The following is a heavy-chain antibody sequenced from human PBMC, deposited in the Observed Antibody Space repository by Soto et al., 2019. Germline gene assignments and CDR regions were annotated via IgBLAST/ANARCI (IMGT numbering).Heavy chain of an antibody. CDR3: ARVTHDAVAATVYYYGMDV. D-gene: IGHD6-19*01. CDR1: GDSVSSNSAA. V-gene: IGHV6-1*01. CDR2: TYYRSKWYN. Sequence: SQTLSLTCAISGDSVSSNSAAWNWIRQSPSRGLEWLGRTYYRSKWYNDYAVSVKSRITINPDTSKNQFSLQLNSVTPEDTAVYYCARVTHDAVAATVYYYGMDVWGQGTTVTVSS. J-gene: IGHJ6*02.